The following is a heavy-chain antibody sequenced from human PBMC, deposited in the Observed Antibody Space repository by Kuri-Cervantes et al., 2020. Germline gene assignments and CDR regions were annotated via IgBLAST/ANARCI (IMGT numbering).Heavy chain of an antibody. CDR1: GYAFTSYD. D-gene: IGHD1-7*01. CDR2: MNPNSGNT. CDR3: ASLTGTRNWFDP. V-gene: IGHV1-8*01. J-gene: IGHJ5*02. Sequence: ASVKVSCKASGYAFTSYDINWVRQATGQGLEWMGWMNPNSGNTGYAQKFQGRVTMTRNTSISTAYMELSSLRSEDTAVYYCASLTGTRNWFDPWGQGTLVTVSS.